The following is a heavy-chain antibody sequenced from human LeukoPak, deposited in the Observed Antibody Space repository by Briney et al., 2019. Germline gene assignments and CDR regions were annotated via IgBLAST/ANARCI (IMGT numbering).Heavy chain of an antibody. CDR3: ARRAGALYYYDTSAPFDH. CDR2: LYTGGST. Sequence: GGSLRLSCAASGFTVSNNYMSWVRQAPGKGLEWVSVLYTGGSTYYADSVKGRFIISRDNSKNTLYLQMNSLRVDDTAVYFCARRAGALYYYDTSAPFDHWGRGTLVTVSS. D-gene: IGHD3-22*01. CDR1: GFTVSNNY. J-gene: IGHJ4*02. V-gene: IGHV3-53*01.